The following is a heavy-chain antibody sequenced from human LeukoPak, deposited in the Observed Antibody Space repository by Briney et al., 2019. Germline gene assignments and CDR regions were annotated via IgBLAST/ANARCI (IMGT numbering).Heavy chain of an antibody. Sequence: TSETLSLTCTVSGGSISSYYWSWIRQPAGKGLEWIERIYTSGSTNYNPSLKSRVTMSVDTSKNQFSLKLSSVTAADTAVYYCARGHGRIRFLDPVKNWFDPWGQGTLVTVSS. D-gene: IGHD3-3*01. CDR3: ARGHGRIRFLDPVKNWFDP. CDR1: GGSISSYY. J-gene: IGHJ5*02. CDR2: IYTSGST. V-gene: IGHV4-4*07.